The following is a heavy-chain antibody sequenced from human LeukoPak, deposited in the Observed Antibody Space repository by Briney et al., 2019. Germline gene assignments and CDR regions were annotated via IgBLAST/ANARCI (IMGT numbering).Heavy chain of an antibody. CDR2: IYHSGST. J-gene: IGHJ5*02. CDR3: TRWTPWLELHFDP. CDR1: GGSISSINW. D-gene: IGHD1-26*01. Sequence: SGTLSLTCAVSGGSISSINWWSWVRPSPGKGLEWIGEIYHSGSTNYNPSLKSRVTISVAKSKNQFSLKLSSVTAADTAGYYCTRWTPWLELHFDPWGQGTLVTVSS. V-gene: IGHV4-4*02.